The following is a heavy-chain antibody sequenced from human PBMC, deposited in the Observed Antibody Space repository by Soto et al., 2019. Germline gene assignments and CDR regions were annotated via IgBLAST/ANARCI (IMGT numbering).Heavy chain of an antibody. V-gene: IGHV4-39*01. D-gene: IGHD3-3*02. CDR1: GASISSSSYY. CDR2: IYYSGST. CDR3: ARMKLATYGSPFDY. J-gene: IGHJ4*02. Sequence: SETLSLTCTVSGASISSSSYYWGWIRQPPGKGLEWIGSIYYSGSTYYNPSLKSRVTISGDTSKNQFSLKLSSVTAADTAVYYCARMKLATYGSPFDYWGQATPLTLSS.